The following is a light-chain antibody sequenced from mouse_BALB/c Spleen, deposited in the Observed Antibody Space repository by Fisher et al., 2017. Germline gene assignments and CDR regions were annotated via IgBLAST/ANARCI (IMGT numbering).Light chain of an antibody. CDR1: SSVNY. CDR3: QQWSSNPLT. V-gene: IGKV4-59*01. Sequence: IVLTQSPAIMSASLGEKVTMSCRASSSVNYMYWYQQKSGTSPKRWIYDTSKLASGVPVRFSGSGSGTSYSLTISSMEAEDAATYYCQQWSSNPLTFGAGTKLELK. CDR2: DTS. J-gene: IGKJ5*01.